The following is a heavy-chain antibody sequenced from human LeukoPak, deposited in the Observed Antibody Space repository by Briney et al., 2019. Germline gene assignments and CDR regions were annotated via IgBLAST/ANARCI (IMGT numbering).Heavy chain of an antibody. D-gene: IGHD5-18*01. CDR3: VRGDTANDY. Sequence: PGGSLSFSCAASGFTFSCNAMSWVPQAPGKGLEWFSTLSGSGGSTYHADPVRGRFTISRANSTTSLELQMNRLGDEATAVYYCVRGDTANDYRGQASLVTVSS. CDR2: LSGSGGST. CDR1: GFTFSCNA. J-gene: IGHJ4*02. V-gene: IGHV3-23*01.